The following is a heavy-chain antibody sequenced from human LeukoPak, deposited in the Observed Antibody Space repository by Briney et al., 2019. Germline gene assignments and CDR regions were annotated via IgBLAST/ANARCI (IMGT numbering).Heavy chain of an antibody. Sequence: PGGCLRLSCAASGFTFSDYYMSCITQAPGKGLEWGSYISSSGSTIYFADSVKGRFTISRDNAKNSLYLQMNILRGDDTAVYYCARGCGTTVVIGGDAFDIWGQGTMVSVS. V-gene: IGHV3-11*04. CDR2: ISSSGSTI. CDR3: ARGCGTTVVIGGDAFDI. D-gene: IGHD4-23*01. J-gene: IGHJ3*02. CDR1: GFTFSDYY.